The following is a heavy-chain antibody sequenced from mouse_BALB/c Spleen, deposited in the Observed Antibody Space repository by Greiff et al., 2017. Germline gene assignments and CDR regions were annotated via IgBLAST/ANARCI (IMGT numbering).Heavy chain of an antibody. Sequence: EVKLVGSGGGLVKPGGSLKLSCAASGFTFSSYAMSWVRQSPEKRLEWVAEISSGGSYTYYPDTVTGRFTISRDNAKNTLYLEMSSLRSEDTAMYYCAREGNSYAMDYWGQGTSVTVSS. CDR3: AREGNSYAMDY. CDR2: ISSGGSYT. J-gene: IGHJ4*01. CDR1: GFTFSSYA. V-gene: IGHV5-9-4*01. D-gene: IGHD2-1*01.